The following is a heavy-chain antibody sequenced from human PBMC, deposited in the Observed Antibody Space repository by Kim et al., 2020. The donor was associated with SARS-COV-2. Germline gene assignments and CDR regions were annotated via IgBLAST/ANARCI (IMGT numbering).Heavy chain of an antibody. V-gene: IGHV4-34*01. D-gene: IGHD1-1*01. CDR1: GGSFSGYY. Sequence: SETLSLTCAVYGGSFSGYYWSWIRQPPGKGLEWIGEINHSGSTNYNPSLKSRVTISVDTSKNQFSLKLSSVTAADTAVYYCARGPRLQIRNWGQGTMVTVSS. J-gene: IGHJ3*01. CDR3: ARGPRLQIRN. CDR2: INHSGST.